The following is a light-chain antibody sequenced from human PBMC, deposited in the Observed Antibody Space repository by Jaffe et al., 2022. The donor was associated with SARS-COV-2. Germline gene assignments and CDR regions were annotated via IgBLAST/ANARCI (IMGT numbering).Light chain of an antibody. Sequence: DIQMTQSPSSLSASVGDRVTITCQASQDISNYLNWFQQKPGKAPKLLIYDASTLETGVPSRFSGSGSGTDFTFTISSLQPEDFATYYCQQYAGLPLTFGGGTRVDIK. CDR1: QDISNY. CDR2: DAS. V-gene: IGKV1-33*01. CDR3: QQYAGLPLT. J-gene: IGKJ4*01.